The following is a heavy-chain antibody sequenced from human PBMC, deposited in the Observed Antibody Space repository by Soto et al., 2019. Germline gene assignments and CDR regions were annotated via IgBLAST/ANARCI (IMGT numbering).Heavy chain of an antibody. CDR3: ARDSYSNIWQ. Sequence: SETLSLTCTVSGGSVSSANYYWNWIRQPPGKGLEWIGHISYSGSTNYNPSLKSRVTISLDTSKNQFSLKLNSVTAADTAVYYCARDSYSNIWQWGQGALVTVSS. CDR2: ISYSGST. CDR1: GGSVSSANYY. D-gene: IGHD4-4*01. V-gene: IGHV4-61*01. J-gene: IGHJ4*02.